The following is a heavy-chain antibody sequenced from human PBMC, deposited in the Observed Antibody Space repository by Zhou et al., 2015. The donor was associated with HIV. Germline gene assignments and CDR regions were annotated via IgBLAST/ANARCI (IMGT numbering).Heavy chain of an antibody. CDR2: IIPIFGTA. D-gene: IGHD3-3*01. CDR1: GGTFSSYA. CDR3: ARVNHPSIRFLEWKKNYYYYYMDV. Sequence: QVQLVQSGAEVKKPGSSVKVSCKASGGTFSSYAISWVRQAPGQGLEWMGGIIPIFGTANYAQKFQGRVTITADESTSTAYMELSSLRSEDTAVYYCARVNHPSIRFLEWKKNYYYYYMDVWGKGTTVTVSS. J-gene: IGHJ6*03. V-gene: IGHV1-69*01.